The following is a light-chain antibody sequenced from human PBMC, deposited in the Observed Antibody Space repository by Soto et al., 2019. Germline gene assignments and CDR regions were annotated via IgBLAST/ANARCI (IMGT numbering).Light chain of an antibody. CDR2: GAS. CDR1: QSVGSN. J-gene: IGKJ1*01. V-gene: IGKV3-15*01. Sequence: EILMTQSPSTLPVSPGERATLSCRASQSVGSNLAWYQQKPGQAPRLLIYGASTRATGIPARFSGSGSGTEFTLTISSLQSADSELYYCQQYNDWPQTFGQGTKVDIK. CDR3: QQYNDWPQT.